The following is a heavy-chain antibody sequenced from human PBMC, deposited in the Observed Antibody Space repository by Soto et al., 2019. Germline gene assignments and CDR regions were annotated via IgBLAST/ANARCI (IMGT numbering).Heavy chain of an antibody. Sequence: GGSLRLSCAASGFTFSDYYMSWIRQAPGKGLEWVSYISSSGSTIYYADSVKGRFTISRDNAKNSLYLQMNSLRAEDTAVYYCARDSVTVVTSGEDYWYFDLWGRGTLVTVSS. J-gene: IGHJ2*01. D-gene: IGHD2-15*01. CDR1: GFTFSDYY. CDR3: ARDSVTVVTSGEDYWYFDL. CDR2: ISSSGSTI. V-gene: IGHV3-11*01.